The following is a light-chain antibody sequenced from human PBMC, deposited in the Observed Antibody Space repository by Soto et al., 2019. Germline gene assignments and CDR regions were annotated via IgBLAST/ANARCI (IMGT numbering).Light chain of an antibody. CDR1: QSIRSS. V-gene: IGKV1-39*01. CDR3: QQSYSTPPT. CDR2: AAS. Sequence: DIQMTQSPSSLSASVVDRITITCRASQSIRSSLIWYHQKPVKAPNLLIYAASSLQGGVPSRFSGSGSGTDFTLTISSLQPEDFATYYCQQSYSTPPTFGQGTKVDIK. J-gene: IGKJ1*01.